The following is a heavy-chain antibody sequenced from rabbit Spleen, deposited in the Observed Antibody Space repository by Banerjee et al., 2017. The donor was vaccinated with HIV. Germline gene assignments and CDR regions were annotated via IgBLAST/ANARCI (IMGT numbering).Heavy chain of an antibody. CDR2: IYAGDGNT. D-gene: IGHD8-1*01. CDR1: GFSFSSSYW. CDR3: ARDTGSSFSTYGMDL. Sequence: QEQLEESGGDLVKPEGSLTLTCTASGFSFSSSYWICWVRQAPGKGPEWIACIYAGDGNTVYASWARGRFTVSKTSSTTVTLQMTSLTAADTATYFCARDTGSSFSTYGMDLWGQGTLVTVS. J-gene: IGHJ6*01. V-gene: IGHV1S45*01.